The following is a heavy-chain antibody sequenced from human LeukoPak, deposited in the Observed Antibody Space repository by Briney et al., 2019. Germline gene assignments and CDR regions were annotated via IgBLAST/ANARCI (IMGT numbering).Heavy chain of an antibody. CDR1: GGSISSYY. V-gene: IGHV4-4*07. CDR3: ARDTLWFGALGLNWFDP. Sequence: PSETLSLTCTVSGGSISSYYWSWIRQPAGRGLEWIWRIYTSGSTNYNPSLKSRVTMSVDTSKNQFSLKLSSVTAADTAVYYCARDTLWFGALGLNWFDPWGQGTLVTVSS. CDR2: IYTSGST. J-gene: IGHJ5*02. D-gene: IGHD3-10*01.